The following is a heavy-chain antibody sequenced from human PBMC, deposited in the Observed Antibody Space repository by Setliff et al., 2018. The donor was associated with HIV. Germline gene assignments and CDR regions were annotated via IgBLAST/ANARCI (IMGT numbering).Heavy chain of an antibody. Sequence: GGSLRLSCAASGFTFSDYWMHWVRQVPGKGLVWVSRINSDGSTTNYADSVRGRFTISRDNAKNTLYLQMNSLRAEDAAVYYCARAEPLGEQVWSLQFCQLWGQGTLVTVSS. CDR1: GFTFSDYW. CDR3: ARAEPLGEQVWSLQFCQL. D-gene: IGHD2-21*01. V-gene: IGHV3-74*01. CDR2: INSDGSTT. J-gene: IGHJ1*01.